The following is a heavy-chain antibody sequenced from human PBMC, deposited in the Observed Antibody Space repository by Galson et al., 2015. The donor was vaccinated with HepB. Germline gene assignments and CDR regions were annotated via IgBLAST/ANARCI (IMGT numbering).Heavy chain of an antibody. D-gene: IGHD2-15*01. CDR2: IGTAGDT. V-gene: IGHV3-13*01. J-gene: IGHJ6*02. CDR1: GFTFSSYD. CDR3: ARDGRVRRRLAYYYYGMDV. Sequence: SLRLSCAASGFTFSSYDMHWVRQATGKGLEWVSAIGTAGDTYYPGSVKGRFTISRENAKNSLYLQMNSLRAGDTAVYYCARDGRVRRRLAYYYYGMDVWGQGTTVTVSS.